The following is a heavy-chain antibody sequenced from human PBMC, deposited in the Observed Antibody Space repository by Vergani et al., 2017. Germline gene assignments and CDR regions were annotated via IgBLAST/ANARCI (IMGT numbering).Heavy chain of an antibody. Sequence: EVQLLESGGSLKQPGGSVRLSCAASGFTFSTYAMHWVRQAPGKGLEWVSALTGGGGRTYYADSFKGRFIISRDNSRDTRYLQMNRLRPEDTATYYGVKDAGSYENFFDSWGQGTLVTVS. J-gene: IGHJ4*02. D-gene: IGHD1-26*01. CDR3: VKDAGSYENFFDS. CDR2: LTGGGGRT. V-gene: IGHV3-23*01. CDR1: GFTFSTYA.